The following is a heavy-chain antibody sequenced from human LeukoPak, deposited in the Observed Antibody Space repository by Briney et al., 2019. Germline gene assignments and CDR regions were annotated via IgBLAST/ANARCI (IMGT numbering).Heavy chain of an antibody. D-gene: IGHD2-21*01. Sequence: SETLSLTCTVSGGSINNGSYYWSWIRQPAGKGLEWIGRIYASGTTNFNPSLKSRVTISIDTSKNQFSLKLSSVTAADTAMYYCATFSIAVRSPYDALDIWGQGKMVTVSS. CDR1: GGSINNGSYY. J-gene: IGHJ3*02. CDR3: ATFSIAVRSPYDALDI. CDR2: IYASGTT. V-gene: IGHV4-61*02.